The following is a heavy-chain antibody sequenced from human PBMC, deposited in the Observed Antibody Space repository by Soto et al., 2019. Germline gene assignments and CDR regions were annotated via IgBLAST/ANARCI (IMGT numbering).Heavy chain of an antibody. J-gene: IGHJ4*02. Sequence: GASVKVSCKASGYTFTSYDINWVRQATGQGLEWMGLMNPNSGNTGYAQKFQGRVTMTRNTSISTAYMELSSLRSEDTAVYYCARGRIIAAAGTPGYWGQGTLVTVSS. CDR3: ARGRIIAAAGTPGY. D-gene: IGHD6-13*01. CDR2: MNPNSGNT. V-gene: IGHV1-8*01. CDR1: GYTFTSYD.